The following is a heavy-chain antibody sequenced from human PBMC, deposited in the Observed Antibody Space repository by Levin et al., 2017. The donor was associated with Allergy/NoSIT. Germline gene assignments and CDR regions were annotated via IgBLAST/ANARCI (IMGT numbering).Heavy chain of an antibody. CDR3: ARHRGDGSGRYYYYYMDV. CDR1: GGSISSSSYY. J-gene: IGHJ6*03. Sequence: SQTLSLTCTVSGGSISSSSYYWGWIRQSPGKGLEWIGSIYYSGSTYYNPSLKSRVTISVDTSKNQFSLKLSSVTAADTAVYYCARHRGDGSGRYYYYYMDVWGKGTTVTVSS. D-gene: IGHD3-10*01. V-gene: IGHV4-39*01. CDR2: IYYSGST.